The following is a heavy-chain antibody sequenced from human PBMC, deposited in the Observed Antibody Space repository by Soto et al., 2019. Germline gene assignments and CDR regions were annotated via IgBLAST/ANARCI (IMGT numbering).Heavy chain of an antibody. D-gene: IGHD1-26*01. J-gene: IGHJ6*02. V-gene: IGHV4-59*01. CDR3: ARMYSGGYYYYGMDV. Sequence: PSETLSLTCTVSGGSISSYYWSWIRQPPGKGLEWIGYIYYSGSTNYNPSLKSRVTISVDTSKNQFSLKLSSVTAADTAVYYCARMYSGGYYYYGMDVWGQGTTVTVSS. CDR1: GGSISSYY. CDR2: IYYSGST.